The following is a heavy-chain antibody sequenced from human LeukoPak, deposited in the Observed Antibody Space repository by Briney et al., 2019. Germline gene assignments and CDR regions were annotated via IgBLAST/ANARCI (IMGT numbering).Heavy chain of an antibody. CDR1: GGSISSSSYY. CDR2: IHYSGST. J-gene: IGHJ3*02. V-gene: IGHV4-39*07. Sequence: PSETLSLTCTVSGGSISSSSYYWGWIRQPPGKGLEWIGSIHYSGSTYYNPSLNSRVTISEDTSKNQFSLKLSSVTAADTAVYYCARGGHGDNDAFDIWGQGTMVTVSS. CDR3: ARGGHGDNDAFDI. D-gene: IGHD4-17*01.